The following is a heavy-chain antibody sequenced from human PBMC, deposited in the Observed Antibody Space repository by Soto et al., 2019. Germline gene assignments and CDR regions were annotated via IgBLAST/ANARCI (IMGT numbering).Heavy chain of an antibody. CDR3: ARDPSNDYGGDTFDY. J-gene: IGHJ4*02. V-gene: IGHV1-69*04. Sequence: GASVKVSCKASGGTFSSYAIHWVRQAPGQGLEWPGKIIPSYDRTNYAQKFQGRVTVTADTYTTTAYMELSGLRSDDTAVYYCARDPSNDYGGDTFDYWGQGTLVTVSS. D-gene: IGHD4-17*01. CDR2: IIPSYDRT. CDR1: GGTFSSYA.